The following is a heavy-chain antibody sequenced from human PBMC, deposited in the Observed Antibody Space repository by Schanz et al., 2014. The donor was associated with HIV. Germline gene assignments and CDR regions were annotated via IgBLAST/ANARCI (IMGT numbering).Heavy chain of an antibody. CDR1: GFTLSGYT. CDR3: ARDKSNLGMDS. V-gene: IGHV3-23*01. Sequence: VQLLESGGGLVLPGGSLRVSCAVSGFTLSGYTMSWVRQAPGKGLEWVSSISVTGDNTYYADSVKGRFTISRDTSKKTLYLQMNSLRADDTAVYYCARDKSNLGMDSWGQGTLVTVSS. CDR2: ISVTGDNT. J-gene: IGHJ5*01.